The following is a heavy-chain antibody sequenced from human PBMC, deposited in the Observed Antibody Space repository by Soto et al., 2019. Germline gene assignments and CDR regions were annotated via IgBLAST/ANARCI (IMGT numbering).Heavy chain of an antibody. Sequence: PSETLSLTCTVSGGSIRGYYWSWIRQPPGKGLEWIGYIYYSGSTGYNPSLRRRLTISEDTSKNQFSLRLTSVTAADTAVYYCAREPINYYDSSGYIDYWGQGTLVTVS. CDR2: IYYSGST. CDR3: AREPINYYDSSGYIDY. CDR1: GGSIRGYY. V-gene: IGHV4-59*01. J-gene: IGHJ4*02. D-gene: IGHD3-22*01.